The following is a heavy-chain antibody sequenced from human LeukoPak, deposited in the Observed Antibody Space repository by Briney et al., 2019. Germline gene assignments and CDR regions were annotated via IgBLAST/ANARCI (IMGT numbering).Heavy chain of an antibody. CDR3: ARGVVDFDY. J-gene: IGHJ4*02. D-gene: IGHD2-15*01. CDR2: ISSSGSTI. CDR1: GFTFSSYE. Sequence: GGSLRLSCAASGFTFSSYEVNWVRQAPGKGLEWVSYISSSGSTIYYADSVKGRFTISRDNAKNSLYLQMNSLRAEDTAVYYCARGVVDFDYWGQGTLVTVSS. V-gene: IGHV3-48*03.